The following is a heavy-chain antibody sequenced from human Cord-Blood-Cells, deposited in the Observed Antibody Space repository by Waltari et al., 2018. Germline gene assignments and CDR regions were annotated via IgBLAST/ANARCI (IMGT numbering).Heavy chain of an antibody. CDR2: INHSGST. CDR3: ARGREYSSSYFDY. D-gene: IGHD6-6*01. CDR1: GGSFSGYY. J-gene: IGHJ4*02. Sequence: QVQLQQWGAGLLKPSETLSLTCAVYGGSFSGYYWSWIRQPPGKGREWIGEINHSGSTNYNPSLKSRVTISVDTSKNQFSLKLSSVTAADTAVYYCARGREYSSSYFDYWGQGTLVTVSS. V-gene: IGHV4-34*01.